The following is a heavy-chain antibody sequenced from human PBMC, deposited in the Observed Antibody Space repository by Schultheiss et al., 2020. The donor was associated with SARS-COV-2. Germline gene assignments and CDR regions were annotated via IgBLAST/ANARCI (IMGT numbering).Heavy chain of an antibody. CDR2: IYYSGST. CDR1: GGSISSGGYY. D-gene: IGHD6-13*01. V-gene: IGHV4-31*01. Sequence: SQTLSLTCPVSGGSISSGGYYWSWIRQHPGKGLEWIGYIYYSGSTYYNPSLKSLGTISVDTSKNQFSLKLSSVTAADTAVYYCARGRYVAAAGYYFDSWGQGTLVTVSS. J-gene: IGHJ4*02. CDR3: ARGRYVAAAGYYFDS.